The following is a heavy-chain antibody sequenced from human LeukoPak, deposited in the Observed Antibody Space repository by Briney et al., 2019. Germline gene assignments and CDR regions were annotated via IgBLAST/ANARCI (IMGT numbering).Heavy chain of an antibody. Sequence: GGSQRLSCAASGFTFSSHWMSWVRQAPGKGLEWVASIKQDGSEKYYVDSVKGRFTISRDSSKNTLFLQMNRLRPEDAAVYYCAKAPVTTCRGAFCYPFDYWGPGTLVTVSS. CDR1: GFTFSSHW. V-gene: IGHV3-7*03. CDR3: AKAPVTTCRGAFCYPFDY. D-gene: IGHD2-15*01. J-gene: IGHJ4*02. CDR2: IKQDGSEK.